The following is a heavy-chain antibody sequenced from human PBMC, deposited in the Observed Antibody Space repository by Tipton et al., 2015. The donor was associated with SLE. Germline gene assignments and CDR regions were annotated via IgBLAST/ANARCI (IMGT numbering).Heavy chain of an antibody. CDR1: GGSMSIYK. V-gene: IGHV4-59*01. CDR3: MGRSSSGLRDFDS. Sequence: TLSLTCIVSGGSMSIYKWSWIRQTPGKGLEWIGFIYSSGSTMYNPSLKSRVTISVDTSKNQFSLTLTSVTAADTAVYYCMGRSSSGLRDFDSWGQGTLVTVSS. J-gene: IGHJ4*02. CDR2: IYSSGST. D-gene: IGHD6-19*01.